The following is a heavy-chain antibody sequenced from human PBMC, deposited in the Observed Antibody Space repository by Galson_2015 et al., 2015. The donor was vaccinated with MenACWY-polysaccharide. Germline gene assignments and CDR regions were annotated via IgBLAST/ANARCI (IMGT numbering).Heavy chain of an antibody. CDR1: GFTFSSYW. Sequence: SLRLSCAASGFTFSSYWMSWVRQAPGKGLEWVANIKQDGSEKYYVDSVKGRFTISRDNAKNSLYLQMNSLRAEDTAVYYCARDQLIAIRSYVAGDAFDIWGQGTMVTVSS. J-gene: IGHJ3*02. CDR2: IKQDGSEK. D-gene: IGHD2/OR15-2a*01. V-gene: IGHV3-7*01. CDR3: ARDQLIAIRSYVAGDAFDI.